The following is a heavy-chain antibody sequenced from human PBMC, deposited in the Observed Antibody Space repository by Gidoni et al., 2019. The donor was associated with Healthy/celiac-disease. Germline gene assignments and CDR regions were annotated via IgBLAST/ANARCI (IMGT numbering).Heavy chain of an antibody. D-gene: IGHD3-22*01. J-gene: IGHJ4*02. CDR3: ARDLSYYYDSSGYRFDY. Sequence: EVQLVESGGGLVKPGGSLRLSCAASGFTFSSYRMNWVRQAPGKGLEWVSSISSSSSYIYYADSVKGRFTISRDNAKNSLYLQMNSLRAEDTAVYYCARDLSYYYDSSGYRFDYWGQGTLVTVSS. CDR2: ISSSSSYI. CDR1: GFTFSSYR. V-gene: IGHV3-21*01.